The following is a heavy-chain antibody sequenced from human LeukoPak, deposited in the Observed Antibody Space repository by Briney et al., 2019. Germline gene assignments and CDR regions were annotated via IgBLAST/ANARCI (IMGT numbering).Heavy chain of an antibody. CDR1: EFTFSSYA. V-gene: IGHV3-23*01. J-gene: IGHJ6*02. CDR2: ISGSGGST. Sequence: PGASLRLSCAASEFTFSSYAMSWVRQAPGKGLEWVSAISGSGGSTYYADSVKGRFTISRDNSKNTLYLQMNSLRAEDTAVYYCAKEHLGYCSSISCLPGDYGMDVWGQGTTVTVSS. CDR3: AKEHLGYCSSISCLPGDYGMDV. D-gene: IGHD2-2*01.